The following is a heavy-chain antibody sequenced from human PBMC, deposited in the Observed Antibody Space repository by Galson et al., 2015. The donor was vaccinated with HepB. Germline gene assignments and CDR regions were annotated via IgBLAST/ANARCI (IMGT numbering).Heavy chain of an antibody. CDR3: ARERVTAIMEDWFDP. CDR2: MNPNSGNT. J-gene: IGHJ5*02. Sequence: SVKVSCKASGSTFTSYDINWVRQATGQGLEWMGWMNPNSGNTGYAQKFQGRVTMTRNTSISTAYMELSSLRSEDTAVYYCARERVTAIMEDWFDPWGQGTLVTVSS. V-gene: IGHV1-8*01. D-gene: IGHD2-21*02. CDR1: GSTFTSYD.